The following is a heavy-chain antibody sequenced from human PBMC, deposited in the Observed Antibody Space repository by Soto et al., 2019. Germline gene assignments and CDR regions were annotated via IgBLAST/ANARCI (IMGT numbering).Heavy chain of an antibody. D-gene: IGHD1-26*01. V-gene: IGHV3-21*01. J-gene: IGHJ4*02. CDR3: AGSSDDGRDN. CDR2: ISSSSSFI. CDR1: GFSLSDYS. Sequence: EVQLVESGGGLVKPGGSLRLSCAASGFSLSDYSMNWIRQAPGKGLEWVASISSSSSFIHYAESMKGRFTISRDNAKNPLYLQMNSLSVEDTAVYYSAGSSDDGRDNWGQGTLVTVSS.